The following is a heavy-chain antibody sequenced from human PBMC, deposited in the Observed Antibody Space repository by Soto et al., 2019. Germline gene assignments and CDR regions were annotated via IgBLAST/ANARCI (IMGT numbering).Heavy chain of an antibody. CDR3: ARMNYYDTSGYPFDY. J-gene: IGHJ4*02. D-gene: IGHD3-22*01. CDR2: IYFRGTT. V-gene: IGHV4-59*01. CDR1: GGSISSYD. Sequence: ASETLSLTCTVSGGSISSYDWSWIRQPPGKGLEWIGYIYFRGTTNYNPSLKSRVTMSADTSKNQFSLKLNSVTAADTAVYYCARMNYYDTSGYPFDYWGQGMMVTVSS.